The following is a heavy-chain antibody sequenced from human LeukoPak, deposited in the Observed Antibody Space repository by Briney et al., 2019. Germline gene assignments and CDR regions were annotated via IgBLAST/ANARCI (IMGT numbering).Heavy chain of an antibody. CDR1: GYPFTNYW. V-gene: IGHV5-51*01. CDR3: ARATIMGATQSPFDY. J-gene: IGHJ4*02. D-gene: IGHD1-26*01. Sequence: KPGESLKISCQGSGYPFTNYWIHWVRQMPGKGLEWMGIIYPGDSDTRYSPSFQGQVTISADKSISTAYLQWSSLKASDTAVYYCARATIMGATQSPFDYWGQGTLVTVSS. CDR2: IYPGDSDT.